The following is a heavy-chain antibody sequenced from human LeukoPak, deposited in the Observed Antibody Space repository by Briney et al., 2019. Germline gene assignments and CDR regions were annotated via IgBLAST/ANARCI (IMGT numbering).Heavy chain of an antibody. Sequence: PSETLSLTCTVPIGSISSSSYYWGRIRQPPGKGLEWIGSIYCRGSTYYNPSLKSRVIISVDTSKNQFSLKLSSVTAADTAVYYCARASPEVFGVPGVYYYMDVWGKGTTVTVSS. CDR2: IYCRGST. V-gene: IGHV4-39*07. J-gene: IGHJ6*03. CDR3: ARASPEVFGVPGVYYYMDV. D-gene: IGHD1-14*01. CDR1: IGSISSSSYY.